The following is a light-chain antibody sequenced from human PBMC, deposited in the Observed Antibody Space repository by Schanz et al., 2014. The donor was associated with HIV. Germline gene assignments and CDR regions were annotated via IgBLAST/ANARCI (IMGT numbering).Light chain of an antibody. CDR1: QTISSRS. Sequence: EIVLTQSPATLSVTPGERATLSCRASQTISSRSLAWYQQESGQAPRLLIYGASNRATGIPDRFSASGSGTDFTLTISSLEPEDFAVYYCQHFDTSPPRYTFGKGTKLEIK. CDR3: QHFDTSPPRYT. V-gene: IGKV3-20*01. J-gene: IGKJ2*01. CDR2: GAS.